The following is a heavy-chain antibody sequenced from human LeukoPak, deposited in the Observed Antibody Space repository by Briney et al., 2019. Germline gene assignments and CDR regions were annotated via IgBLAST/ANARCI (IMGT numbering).Heavy chain of an antibody. CDR3: ARVQLAWFGELSYFDY. J-gene: IGHJ4*02. V-gene: IGHV1-69*04. D-gene: IGHD3-10*01. CDR2: IIPILGIA. Sequence: SVKVSCKASGGTFSSYAISWVRQAPGQGLEWMGRIIPILGIANYAQKFQGRVTITADKSTSTAYMELSSLRSEDTAVYYCARVQLAWFGELSYFDYWGQGTLVTVSS. CDR1: GGTFSSYA.